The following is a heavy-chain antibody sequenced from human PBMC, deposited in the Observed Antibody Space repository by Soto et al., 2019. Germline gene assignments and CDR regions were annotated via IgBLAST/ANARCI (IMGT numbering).Heavy chain of an antibody. CDR3: ARGPSSGRVYYYYGMDV. Sequence: GGSLRLSCAASGFTFGGYWMHWVRQAPGKGLEWVANIKQDGSEKYYVDSVKGRFTISRDNAKNSLYLQMNSLRAEDTAVYYCARGPSSGRVYYYYGMDVWGQGTTVTVSS. V-gene: IGHV3-7*05. CDR1: GFTFGGYW. CDR2: IKQDGSEK. D-gene: IGHD1-26*01. J-gene: IGHJ6*02.